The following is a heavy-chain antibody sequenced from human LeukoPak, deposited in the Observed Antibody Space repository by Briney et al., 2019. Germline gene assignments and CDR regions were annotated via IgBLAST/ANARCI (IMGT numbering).Heavy chain of an antibody. CDR3: AGWAYYYDSSSLDY. D-gene: IGHD3-22*01. CDR2: ISAYNGNT. Sequence: ASVKVSCKASGYTFTSYGISWVRQAPGQGLEWMGWISAYNGNTNYAQKLQGRVTMTTDTSTSTAYMELRSLRSDDTAVYYCAGWAYYYDSSSLDYWGQGTLVTVSS. V-gene: IGHV1-18*01. CDR1: GYTFTSYG. J-gene: IGHJ4*02.